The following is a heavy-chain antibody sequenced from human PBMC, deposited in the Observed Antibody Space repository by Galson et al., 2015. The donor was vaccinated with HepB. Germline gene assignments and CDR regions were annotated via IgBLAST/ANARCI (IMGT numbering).Heavy chain of an antibody. CDR2: IIPIFGTA. CDR1: GGTFSSYA. V-gene: IGHV1-69*13. Sequence: SVKVSCKASGGTFSSYAISWVRQAPGQGLEWMGGIIPIFGTANYAQKFQGRVTITADESTSTAYMELSSLRSEDTAVYYCARDIEGYYYDSSGPADWFDPWGQGTLVTVSS. CDR3: ARDIEGYYYDSSGPADWFDP. D-gene: IGHD3-22*01. J-gene: IGHJ5*02.